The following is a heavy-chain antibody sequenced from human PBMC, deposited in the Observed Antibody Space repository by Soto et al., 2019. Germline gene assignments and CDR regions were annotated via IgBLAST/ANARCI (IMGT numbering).Heavy chain of an antibody. D-gene: IGHD2-15*01. CDR1: GFTFSSYS. V-gene: IGHV3-21*01. Sequence: GGSLRLSCAASGFTFSSYSMNWVRQAPGKGLEWVSSISSSSSYIYYAASVKGRFTISRDNAKKSLYLQMNSLRAEDTAVYYCARYCSGGSCLGGYYYYMDVWGKGTTVTVSS. J-gene: IGHJ6*03. CDR2: ISSSSSYI. CDR3: ARYCSGGSCLGGYYYYMDV.